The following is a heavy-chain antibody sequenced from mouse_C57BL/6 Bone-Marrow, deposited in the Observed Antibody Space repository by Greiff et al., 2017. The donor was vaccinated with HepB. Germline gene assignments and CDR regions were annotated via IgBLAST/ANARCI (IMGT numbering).Heavy chain of an antibody. Sequence: VKLMESGAELARPGASVKLSCKASGYTFTSYGISWVKQRTGQGLEWIGEIYPRSGNTYYNEKFKGKATLTADKSSSTAYMELRSLTSEDSAVYFCAKGYYGSRGMDYWGQGTSVTVSS. CDR2: IYPRSGNT. V-gene: IGHV1-81*01. CDR3: AKGYYGSRGMDY. D-gene: IGHD1-1*01. J-gene: IGHJ4*01. CDR1: GYTFTSYG.